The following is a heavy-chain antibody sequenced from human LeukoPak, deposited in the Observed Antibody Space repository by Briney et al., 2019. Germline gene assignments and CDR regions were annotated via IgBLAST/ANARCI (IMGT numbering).Heavy chain of an antibody. D-gene: IGHD3-3*01. CDR2: ISYDGSNK. CDR3: ARMRFLEWLSYYYYGMDV. CDR1: GFTFSSYA. Sequence: GGSLRLSCAASGFTFSSYAMHWVRQAPGKGLEWVAVISYDGSNKYHADSVKGRFTISRDNSKNTLYLQMNSLRAEDTAVYYCARMRFLEWLSYYYYGMDVWGQGTTVTVSS. J-gene: IGHJ6*02. V-gene: IGHV3-30-3*01.